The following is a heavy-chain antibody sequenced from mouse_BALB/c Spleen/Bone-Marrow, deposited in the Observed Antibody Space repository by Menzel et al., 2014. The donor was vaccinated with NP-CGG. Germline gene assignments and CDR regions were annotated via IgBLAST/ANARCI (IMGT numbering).Heavy chain of an antibody. CDR3: ARDYYGWFAY. CDR2: IHYSGST. CDR1: GYSITSGYS. J-gene: IGHJ3*01. D-gene: IGHD1-1*01. Sequence: EVKLVESGPDLVKPSQSLSLTCTVTGYSITSGYSWHWIRPFPGNKLEWMGYIHYSGSTNYNPSLKSRISITRDTSKNQFFLQLNSVTTEDTATYYCARDYYGWFAYWGQGTLVTVSA. V-gene: IGHV3-1*02.